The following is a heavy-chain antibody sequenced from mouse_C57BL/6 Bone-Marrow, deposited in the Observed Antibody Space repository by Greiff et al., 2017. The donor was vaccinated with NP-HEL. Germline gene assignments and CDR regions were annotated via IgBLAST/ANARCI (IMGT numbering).Heavy chain of an antibody. Sequence: EVKLVESGGGLVQPGGSLKLSCAASGFTFSDYGMAWVRQAPRKGPEWVAFISHLAYSIYYADTVTGRFTISRENAKNTLYLEMSSLRSEDTAMYYCARHRGYYAMDYWGQGTSVTVSS. CDR1: GFTFSDYG. J-gene: IGHJ4*01. V-gene: IGHV5-15*01. CDR3: ARHRGYYAMDY. CDR2: ISHLAYSI.